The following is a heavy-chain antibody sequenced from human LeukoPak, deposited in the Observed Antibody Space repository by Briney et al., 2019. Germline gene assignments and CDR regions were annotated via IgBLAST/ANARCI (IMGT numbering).Heavy chain of an antibody. CDR2: ISSTSRPI. CDR3: ARDGSNSGPDFDY. CDR1: GFTFNTYS. J-gene: IGHJ4*02. D-gene: IGHD2/OR15-2a*01. Sequence: GGSLRLSCAASGFTFNTYSMNWVRQAAGKGLEWGSYISSTSRPIYYADSVKGRFTISRDNARHSLHLQMNSLRDEDTAVYYCARDGSNSGPDFDYWGQGILVTVSS. V-gene: IGHV3-48*02.